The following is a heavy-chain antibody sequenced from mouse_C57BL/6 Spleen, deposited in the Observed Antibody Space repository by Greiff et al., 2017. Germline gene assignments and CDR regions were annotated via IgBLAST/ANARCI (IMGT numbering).Heavy chain of an antibody. Sequence: QVQLQQPGAELVMPGASVKLSCKASGYTFTSYWMHWVKQRPGQGLEWIGEIDPSDSYTNYNQKFKGKSTLTVDKSSSTASMQLSSLTSEDSAVYYCARLGEIDDGTTRAMDYWGQGTSVTVSS. V-gene: IGHV1-69*01. CDR2: IDPSDSYT. CDR1: GYTFTSYW. D-gene: IGHD2-3*01. J-gene: IGHJ4*01. CDR3: ARLGEIDDGTTRAMDY.